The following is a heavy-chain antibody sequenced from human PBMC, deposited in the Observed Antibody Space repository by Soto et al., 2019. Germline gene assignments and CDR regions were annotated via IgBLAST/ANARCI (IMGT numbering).Heavy chain of an antibody. CDR2: INPSGDDI. Sequence: QVQLVQSGAEVKKPGASVQVSCKASGYISINYCMYLVRQAPGQGLEWMGRINPSGDDITYAQNFQGRITMSRDTSTNSLYMELSGLRSEDTAVYHCVSDGTATYTGFDYWGQGTLVTVSS. V-gene: IGHV1-46*03. D-gene: IGHD3-16*01. J-gene: IGHJ4*02. CDR3: VSDGTATYTGFDY. CDR1: GYISINYC.